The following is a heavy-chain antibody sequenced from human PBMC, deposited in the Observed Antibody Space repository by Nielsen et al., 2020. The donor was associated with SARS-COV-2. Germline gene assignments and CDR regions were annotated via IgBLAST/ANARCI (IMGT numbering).Heavy chain of an antibody. CDR2: IIPIFGTA. CDR1: GYTFTSYY. Sequence: SVQVSSNASGYTFTSYYINWVRQATGQGLEWMGGIIPIFGTANYAQKFQGRVTITADESTSTAYMELSSLRSEDTAVYYCARDLLAVAGTRWFDTWGQGTLVTVSS. D-gene: IGHD6-19*01. V-gene: IGHV1-69*13. J-gene: IGHJ5*02. CDR3: ARDLLAVAGTRWFDT.